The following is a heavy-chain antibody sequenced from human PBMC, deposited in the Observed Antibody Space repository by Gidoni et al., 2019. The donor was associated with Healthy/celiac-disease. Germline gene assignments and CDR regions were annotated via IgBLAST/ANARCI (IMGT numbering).Heavy chain of an antibody. Sequence: QVQLQQWGAGLLKPSETLSLTCAVYGGSFSGYYWSWIRQPPGTGLEWIGEINHSGSTNYNPSLKSRVTISVDTSKNQFSLKLSSVTAADTAVYYCARHKRDCSGGSCQTARYFDLWGRGTLVTVSS. V-gene: IGHV4-34*01. CDR1: GGSFSGYY. D-gene: IGHD2-15*01. J-gene: IGHJ2*01. CDR3: ARHKRDCSGGSCQTARYFDL. CDR2: INHSGST.